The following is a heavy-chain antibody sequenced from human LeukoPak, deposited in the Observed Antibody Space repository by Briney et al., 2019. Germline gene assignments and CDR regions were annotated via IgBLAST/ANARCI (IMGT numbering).Heavy chain of an antibody. CDR2: IYHSGST. V-gene: IGHV4-4*02. D-gene: IGHD3-22*01. J-gene: IGHJ4*02. CDR3: ARGDSSGYYSFDY. CDR1: GGSINTNNW. Sequence: SETLSLTCAVSGGSINTNNWWSWVRQPPGKGLEWIGEIYHSGSTNYNPSLKSRVTMSVDKSKNQFSLELNSVTAADTAVYYCARGDSSGYYSFDYWGQGTLVTVSS.